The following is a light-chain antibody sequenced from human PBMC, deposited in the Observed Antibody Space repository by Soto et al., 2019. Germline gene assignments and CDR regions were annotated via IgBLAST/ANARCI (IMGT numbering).Light chain of an antibody. CDR3: QQYQSYSKT. Sequence: DIQMTQSPSTLSASVGERVTITCRASQSISSWLAWYQQKPGKAPKVLIYDASSLESGVPSRFSGSGFGTEFTLTITRLQPDDFATYYCQQYQSYSKTFGQGTKVDIK. J-gene: IGKJ1*01. V-gene: IGKV1-5*01. CDR2: DAS. CDR1: QSISSW.